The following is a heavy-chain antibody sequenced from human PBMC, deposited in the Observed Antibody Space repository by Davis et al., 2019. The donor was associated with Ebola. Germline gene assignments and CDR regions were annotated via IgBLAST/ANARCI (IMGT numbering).Heavy chain of an antibody. Sequence: GESLKISCKGSGYKFTNYWLGWVRQMPGKGLEWMGIIYPGDSDTRYSPSFQGQVTISADKSISTAYLQWNSLKASDTAMYYCARSPASGYYYYYMDVWGKGTTVTVSS. J-gene: IGHJ6*03. V-gene: IGHV5-51*01. CDR1: GYKFTNYW. D-gene: IGHD6-13*01. CDR2: IYPGDSDT. CDR3: ARSPASGYYYYYMDV.